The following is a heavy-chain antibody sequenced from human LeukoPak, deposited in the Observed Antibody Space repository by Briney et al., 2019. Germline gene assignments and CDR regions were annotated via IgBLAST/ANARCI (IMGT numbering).Heavy chain of an antibody. V-gene: IGHV3-7*01. CDR2: IKQDGSEK. CDR3: ARIPAIYYYMDV. Sequence: GGSLRLSCAASGFTFSNYWMSWVRRAPGKGLEWVANIKQDGSEKYYVDSMKGRFTISRDNAKNLLYLQMNSLRAEDTAVYYCARIPAIYYYMDVWGKGTTVTVSS. J-gene: IGHJ6*03. D-gene: IGHD2-2*01. CDR1: GFTFSNYW.